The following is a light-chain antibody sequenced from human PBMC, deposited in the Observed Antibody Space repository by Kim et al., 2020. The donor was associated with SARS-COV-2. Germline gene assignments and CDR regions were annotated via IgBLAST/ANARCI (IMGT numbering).Light chain of an antibody. CDR3: GADHGSGSNRM. CDR2: VGTGGIVG. CDR1: SGYSNYK. J-gene: IGLJ3*02. Sequence: QLVLTQPPSASASLGASVTLTCTLSSGYSNYKVDWYQQRPGKGPRFVMRVGTGGIVGSKGDGIPDRFSVLGSGLNRYLTIKNIQEEDESDYHCGADHGSGSNRMFGGGTKLTVL. V-gene: IGLV9-49*01.